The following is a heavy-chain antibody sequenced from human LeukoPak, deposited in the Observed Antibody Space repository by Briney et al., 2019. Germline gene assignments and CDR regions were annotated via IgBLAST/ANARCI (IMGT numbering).Heavy chain of an antibody. V-gene: IGHV4-34*01. CDR2: INHSGST. Sequence: GSLRLSCAASGFTFSSYEMNWVRQPPGKGLEWIGEINHSGSTNYNPSLKSRVTISVDTSKNQFSLKLSSVTAADTAVYYCARIRRGYYYYMDVWGKGTTVTVSS. CDR1: GFTFSSYE. CDR3: ARIRRGYYYYMDV. J-gene: IGHJ6*03.